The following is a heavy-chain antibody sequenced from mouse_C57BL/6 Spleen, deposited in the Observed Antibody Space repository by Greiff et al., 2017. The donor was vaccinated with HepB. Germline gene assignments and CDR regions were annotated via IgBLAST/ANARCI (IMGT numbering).Heavy chain of an antibody. D-gene: IGHD1-1*01. Sequence: VQLQESGPELVKPGASVKLSCKASGYTFTSYDINWVKQRPGQGLEWIGWIYPRDGSTKYNEKFKGKATLTVDTSSSTAYMELHSLTSEDSAVYFCAILAYYYGSSYDAMDYWGQGTSVTVAS. CDR3: AILAYYYGSSYDAMDY. J-gene: IGHJ4*01. CDR2: IYPRDGST. CDR1: GYTFTSYD. V-gene: IGHV1-85*01.